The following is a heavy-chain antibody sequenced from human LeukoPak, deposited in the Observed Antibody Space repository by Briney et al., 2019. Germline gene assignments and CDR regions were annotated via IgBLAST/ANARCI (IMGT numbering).Heavy chain of an antibody. CDR1: DFSFSTYW. V-gene: IGHV3-7*01. J-gene: IGHJ4*02. D-gene: IGHD3-22*01. CDR3: ARGVSSAIDL. CDR2: INGDGRDT. Sequence: GGSLRLSCAASDFSFSTYWMNWVRQAPGKGLEWVANINGDGRDTYYVGSVRGRFTISRDNADNSLYLQMNSLRGDDTAVYYCARGVSSAIDLWGQGTLVTVSS.